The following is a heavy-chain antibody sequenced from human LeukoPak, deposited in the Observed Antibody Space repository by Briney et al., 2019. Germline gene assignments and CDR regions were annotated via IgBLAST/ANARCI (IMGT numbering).Heavy chain of an antibody. Sequence: SETLSLTCAVYGGSFSGYYWGWIRQPPGKGLEWIGSIYYSGSTYYNPSLKSRVTISVDTSKNQFSLKLSSVTAADTAVYYCARDPRYYDSSGYYNYFDYWGQGTLVTVSS. V-gene: IGHV4-34*01. D-gene: IGHD3-22*01. CDR1: GGSFSGYY. CDR2: IYYSGST. J-gene: IGHJ4*02. CDR3: ARDPRYYDSSGYYNYFDY.